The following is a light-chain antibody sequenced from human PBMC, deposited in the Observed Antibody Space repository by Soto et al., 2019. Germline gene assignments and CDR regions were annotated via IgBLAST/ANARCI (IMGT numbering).Light chain of an antibody. CDR1: QGISSY. CDR3: QQYYSYPPFT. CDR2: AAS. Sequence: AIRMTQSPSSLSASTGDRVTITCRASQGISSYLAWYQQKPRKAPKLLIYAASTLQSGVQSRFSGSGSETEFALTISCLQSEDFATCYCQQYYSYPPFTFGPGTKVDIK. V-gene: IGKV1-8*01. J-gene: IGKJ3*01.